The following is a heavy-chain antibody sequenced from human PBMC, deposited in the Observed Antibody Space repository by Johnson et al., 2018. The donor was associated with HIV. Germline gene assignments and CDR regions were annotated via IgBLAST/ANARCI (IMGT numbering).Heavy chain of an antibody. CDR1: GFTFDDYD. D-gene: IGHD1-26*01. Sequence: VQLVESGGGVVRPGESLRLSCAASGFTFDDYDMSWVRQAPGQGLEWVGRIKSKTDGGAPDYAAPVKGRFTISRDDSRNTLSLQMNGLKTEDTAVYYCTTDRGKWELGFSAFDIWGQGTLVTVSS. J-gene: IGHJ3*02. V-gene: IGHV3-15*01. CDR2: IKSKTDGGAP. CDR3: TTDRGKWELGFSAFDI.